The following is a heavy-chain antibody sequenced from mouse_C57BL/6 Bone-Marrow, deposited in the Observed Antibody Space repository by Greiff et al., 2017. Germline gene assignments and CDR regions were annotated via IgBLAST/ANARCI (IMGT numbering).Heavy chain of an antibody. J-gene: IGHJ4*01. CDR3: AREILRAMDY. CDR1: GYAFSSSW. Sequence: QVHVKQSGPELVKPGASVKISCKASGYAFSSSWMNWVKQRPGKGLEWIGRIYPGDGDTNYNGKFKGKATLTADKSSSTAYMQLSSLTSEYSAVYFCAREILRAMDYWGQGTSVTVSS. CDR2: IYPGDGDT. D-gene: IGHD1-1*01. V-gene: IGHV1-82*01.